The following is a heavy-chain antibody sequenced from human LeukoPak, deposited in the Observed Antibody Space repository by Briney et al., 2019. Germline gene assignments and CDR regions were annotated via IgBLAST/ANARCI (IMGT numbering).Heavy chain of an antibody. D-gene: IGHD5-12*01. Sequence: GGSLRLSCAASGFTFSSYSMNWVRQAPGKGLEWVSSISSSSSYIYYADSVKGRFTISRDNAKNSLYLQMNSLRAEDTAVYYCARGLVDSGYDFDAFDIWGQGTMVTVSS. J-gene: IGHJ3*02. CDR1: GFTFSSYS. CDR2: ISSSSSYI. CDR3: ARGLVDSGYDFDAFDI. V-gene: IGHV3-21*01.